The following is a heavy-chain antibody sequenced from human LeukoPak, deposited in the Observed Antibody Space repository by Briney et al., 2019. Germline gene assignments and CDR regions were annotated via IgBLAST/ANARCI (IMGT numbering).Heavy chain of an antibody. CDR3: AKGRYYYDSSGSILGIGDY. Sequence: GGSLRLSCAASGFTFSSYSMNWVRQAPGKGLEWVSSISSSSSYIYYADSVKGRFTISRDNSKNTLYLQTNSLRAEDTAVYYCAKGRYYYDSSGSILGIGDYWGQGTLVTVSS. D-gene: IGHD3-22*01. CDR1: GFTFSSYS. CDR2: ISSSSSYI. J-gene: IGHJ4*02. V-gene: IGHV3-21*01.